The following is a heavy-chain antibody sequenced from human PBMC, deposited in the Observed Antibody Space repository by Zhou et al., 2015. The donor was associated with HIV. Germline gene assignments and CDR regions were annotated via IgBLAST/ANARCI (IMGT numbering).Heavy chain of an antibody. J-gene: IGHJ6*03. CDR1: GGTFSSYA. Sequence: QVQLVQSGAEVKKPGSSVKVSCKASGGTFSSYAISWVRQAPGQGLEWMGGIIPIFGTANYAQKFQGRVTITADESTSTAYMELSSLRSEDTAVYYCAFEDGNGPGVAAAGLIGYYYYYMDVWGKGTTVTVSS. CDR2: IIPIFGTA. V-gene: IGHV1-69*01. CDR3: AFEDGNGPGVAAAGLIGYYYYYMDV. D-gene: IGHD6-13*01.